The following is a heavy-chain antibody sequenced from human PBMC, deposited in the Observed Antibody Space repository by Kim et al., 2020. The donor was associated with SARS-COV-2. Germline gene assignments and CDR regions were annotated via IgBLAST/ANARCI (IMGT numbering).Heavy chain of an antibody. CDR3: AKSLRGYYYYGMDV. J-gene: IGHJ6*02. Sequence: TPSLQSRVTISVDTSKNQFPLKLGSVTAADTAVYYCAKSLRGYYYYGMDVWGQGTTVTVSS. V-gene: IGHV4-31*02.